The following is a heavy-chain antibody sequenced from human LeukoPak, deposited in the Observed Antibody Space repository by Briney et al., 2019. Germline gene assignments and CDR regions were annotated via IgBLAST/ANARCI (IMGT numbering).Heavy chain of an antibody. J-gene: IGHJ4*02. CDR3: ARDRTASHFLDY. V-gene: IGHV3-9*01. CDR2: INWSSGNI. Sequence: GGSLRLSCAASGFTFNDYAMHWVRQAPGKGLEWVSGINWSSGNIGYADSVKGRFTISRDNAKNTLYLQMDSPRAEDTAVYYCARDRTASHFLDYWGQGTLVTVSS. CDR1: GFTFNDYA. D-gene: IGHD1-1*01.